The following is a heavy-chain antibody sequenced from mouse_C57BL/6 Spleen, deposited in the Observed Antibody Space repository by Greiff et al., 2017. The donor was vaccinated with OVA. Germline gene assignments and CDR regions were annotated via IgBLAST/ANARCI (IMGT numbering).Heavy chain of an antibody. D-gene: IGHD4-1*01. Sequence: VQLQQSGPELVKPGASVKISCKASGYSFTGYYMNWVKQSPEKSLEWIGEINPSTGGTTYNQKFKAKATLTVDKSSSTAYMQLKSLTSEDSAVYYCARSGTGIPFAYWGQGTLVTVSA. CDR2: INPSTGGT. J-gene: IGHJ3*01. V-gene: IGHV1-42*01. CDR1: GYSFTGYY. CDR3: ARSGTGIPFAY.